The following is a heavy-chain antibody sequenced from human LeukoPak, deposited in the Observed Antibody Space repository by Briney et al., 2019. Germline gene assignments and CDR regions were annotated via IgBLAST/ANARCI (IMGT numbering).Heavy chain of an antibody. CDR3: AKARQYYYGSGSYYKAGVVFDY. V-gene: IGHV3-23*01. Sequence: GGSLRLSCAASGFTCSSYAMSWVRQALGKGLEWVSAISGSGGSTYYADPVKGRFTISRDNSKNTLYLQMNSLRAEDTAVYYCAKARQYYYGSGSYYKAGVVFDYWGQGTLVTVSS. CDR2: ISGSGGST. CDR1: GFTCSSYA. J-gene: IGHJ4*02. D-gene: IGHD3-10*01.